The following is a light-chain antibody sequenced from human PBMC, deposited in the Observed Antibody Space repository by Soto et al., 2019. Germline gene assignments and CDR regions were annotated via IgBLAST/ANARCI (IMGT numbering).Light chain of an antibody. J-gene: IGLJ1*01. CDR2: DVS. CDR3: SSYTSSSTSYV. Sequence: QSALTQPASVSGSPGQPITISCTGTSSDVGGYNYVSWYQQHPGKAPKLMIYDVSNRPSGVSNRFSGSKSGNTASLTISGLQAEDEADYYCSSYTSSSTSYVFGTGTKSPS. V-gene: IGLV2-14*01. CDR1: SSDVGGYNY.